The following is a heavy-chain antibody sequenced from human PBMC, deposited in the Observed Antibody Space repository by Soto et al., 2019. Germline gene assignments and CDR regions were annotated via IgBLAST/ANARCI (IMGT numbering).Heavy chain of an antibody. D-gene: IGHD3-3*01. CDR1: GCTFITYS. V-gene: IGHV3-21*01. Sequence: GSLSLSCAASGCTFITYSMNCVRQAPGKGLEWVSSISSSSSYIYYADSVKGRFTISRDNAKNSLYLQMNSLRAEDTAVYYCARDPNTYYDFWSGPPAYGMDVWGQGTTVTGSS. CDR3: ARDPNTYYDFWSGPPAYGMDV. CDR2: ISSSSSYI. J-gene: IGHJ6*02.